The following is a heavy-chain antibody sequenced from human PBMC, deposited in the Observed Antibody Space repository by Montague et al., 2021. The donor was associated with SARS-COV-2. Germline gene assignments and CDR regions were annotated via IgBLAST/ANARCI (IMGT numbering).Heavy chain of an antibody. CDR2: IHHSESS. V-gene: IGHV4-4*02. CDR3: VRRYRFLEWEDYFDY. J-gene: IGHJ4*02. D-gene: IGHD3-3*01. Sequence: SETLSLTCTVSGGVELRRRSEEYTSELQSPPKVVCRLRIEEIHHSESSNYNPSLKSRVTISVDTYSNQFSLKLESVTSADSAIYYCVRRYRFLEWEDYFDYWGQGTLVTVSS. CDR1: GGVELRRRSEE.